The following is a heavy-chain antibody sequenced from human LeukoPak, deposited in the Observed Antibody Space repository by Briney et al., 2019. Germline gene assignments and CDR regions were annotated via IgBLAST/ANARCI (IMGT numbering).Heavy chain of an antibody. CDR1: GFTFSSYA. CDR2: ISYDGSNK. CDR3: ARVKGGIAASGNYFDY. J-gene: IGHJ4*02. Sequence: GGSLRLSCAASGFTFSSYAMHWVRQAPGKGLEWVAVISYDGSNKYYADSVKGRFTISRDNSKNTLHLQLNSLRPEDTAVYYCARVKGGIAASGNYFDYWGQGTLVTVSS. V-gene: IGHV3-30-3*01. D-gene: IGHD6-13*01.